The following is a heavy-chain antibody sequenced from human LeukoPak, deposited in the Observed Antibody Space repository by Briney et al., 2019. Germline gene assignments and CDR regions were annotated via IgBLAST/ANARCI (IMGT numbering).Heavy chain of an antibody. CDR2: FDHGDSYT. D-gene: IGHD6-19*01. CDR3: ARWAVAGNSVFDY. Sequence: PGGSLGLSCKGSGYSFTSYWISWVRQMPGKGLEWMGRFDHGDSYTNYSPSFQGHVTISADKSISTAYLQSRSINAANTAMYYCARWAVAGNSVFDYWGQGTLVTVSS. V-gene: IGHV5-10-1*01. CDR1: GYSFTSYW. J-gene: IGHJ4*02.